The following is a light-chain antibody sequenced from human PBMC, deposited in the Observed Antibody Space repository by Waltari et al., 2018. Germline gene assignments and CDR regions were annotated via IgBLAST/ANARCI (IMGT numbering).Light chain of an antibody. CDR3: QQYANLPLT. CDR1: QDIRKN. V-gene: IGKV1-33*01. Sequence: DIQRTQSPSSLSASVGDRVTITCQASQDIRKNFNWFQQNPGTAPPVLIFDASNSQAARPSRFSGSGSGTDFAFTISSLQPEDIGTYFCQQYANLPLTVGGGTRVEIK. J-gene: IGKJ4*01. CDR2: DAS.